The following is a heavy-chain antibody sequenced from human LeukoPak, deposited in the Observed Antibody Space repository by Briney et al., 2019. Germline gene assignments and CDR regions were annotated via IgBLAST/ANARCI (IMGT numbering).Heavy chain of an antibody. CDR1: GFTFSSYA. CDR3: ARRSEFAPYYYYYMDV. CDR2: ISYDGSNK. V-gene: IGHV3-30*04. J-gene: IGHJ6*03. Sequence: GGSLRLSCAASGFTFSSYAMHWVRQAPGKGLEWVAVISYDGSNKYYADSVKGRFTISRDNAKNSLYLQMNSLRAEDTAVYYCARRSEFAPYYYYYMDVWGKGTTVTISS. D-gene: IGHD1-26*01.